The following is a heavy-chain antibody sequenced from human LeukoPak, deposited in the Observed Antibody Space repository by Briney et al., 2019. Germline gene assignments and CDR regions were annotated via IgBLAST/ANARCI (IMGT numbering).Heavy chain of an antibody. Sequence: PSENLSLTCAVYGGSFSGYYWSWIRQPPGKGLEWIGEISHSGSTNYNPSLKSRVTISVDTSKNQFSLKLSSVTAADTAVYYCTRGYYYDSSGYFNNWFDPWGQGTLVTVSA. J-gene: IGHJ5*02. CDR2: ISHSGST. CDR3: TRGYYYDSSGYFNNWFDP. D-gene: IGHD3-22*01. CDR1: GGSFSGYY. V-gene: IGHV4-34*01.